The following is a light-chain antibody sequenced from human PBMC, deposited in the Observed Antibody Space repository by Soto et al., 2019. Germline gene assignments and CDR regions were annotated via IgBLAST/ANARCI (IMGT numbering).Light chain of an antibody. CDR3: QQYYAYWP. Sequence: DIQMTQSPSTLSASVADIVTITCRASQTISRGLAWYPPKPGKDPKLLIYDAYTLESGVPSRISVSRSGTEFTLTISSLQPEDFATYFCQQYYAYWPFGQGTKVDIK. CDR2: DAY. J-gene: IGKJ1*01. V-gene: IGKV1-5*01. CDR1: QTISRG.